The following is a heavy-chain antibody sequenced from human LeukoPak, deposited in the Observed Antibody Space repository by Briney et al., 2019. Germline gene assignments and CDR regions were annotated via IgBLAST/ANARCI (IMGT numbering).Heavy chain of an antibody. CDR2: IHYSGST. CDR1: GXSITIDTYY. CDR3: ARRRYSATLDY. Sequence: SETLSLTCTVSGXSITIDTYYWAWIRQPPGKGLEWIGNIHYSGSTQYNPSLESRVTISVDTSDNHFSLKLSSVTAADTAVYYCARRRYSATLDYWGQGTLVTVSS. D-gene: IGHD1-26*01. J-gene: IGHJ4*02. V-gene: IGHV4-39*01.